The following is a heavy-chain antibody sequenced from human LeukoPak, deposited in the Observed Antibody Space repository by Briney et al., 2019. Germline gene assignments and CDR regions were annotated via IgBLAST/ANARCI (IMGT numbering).Heavy chain of an antibody. J-gene: IGHJ5*02. CDR3: ARVFTIFSNWFDP. CDR1: GGSISSSSYY. V-gene: IGHV4-39*07. D-gene: IGHD3-3*01. Sequence: SETLSLTCTVSGGSISSSSYYWGWIRQPPGKGLEWIGSIYYSGSTYYNPSLKSRVTISVDTSKNQFSLKLSSVTAADTAVYYCARVFTIFSNWFDPWGQGTLVTVSS. CDR2: IYYSGST.